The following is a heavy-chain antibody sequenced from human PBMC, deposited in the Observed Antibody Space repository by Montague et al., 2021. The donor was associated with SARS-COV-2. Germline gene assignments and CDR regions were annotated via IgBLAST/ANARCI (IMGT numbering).Heavy chain of an antibody. V-gene: IGHV3-21*01. CDR2: MSNSNSYI. Sequence: SLRLSCAASGFTFSSYSMNWVRQAPGKGLEWVSSMSNSNSYIYYADSVKGRFTISRGNAKNSLYLQMNSLRAEDTAVYYCARAAWGYYDSSGYLDYWGQGTLVTVSS. CDR1: GFTFSSYS. D-gene: IGHD3-22*01. CDR3: ARAAWGYYDSSGYLDY. J-gene: IGHJ4*02.